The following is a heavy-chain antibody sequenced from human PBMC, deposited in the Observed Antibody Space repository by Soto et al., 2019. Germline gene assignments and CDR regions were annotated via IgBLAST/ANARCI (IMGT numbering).Heavy chain of an antibody. J-gene: IGHJ4*02. CDR1: GETFSGYY. D-gene: IGHD3-10*01. V-gene: IGHV4-34*01. Sequence: SETLSLTCAVYGETFSGYYWSWIRQSPGKGLEWIGEINHSGSTNYNPSLKSRVTISVDTSKNQFSLKLGSVTAADTAVYYCARDHIGSGTTNFDYWGQGSLVTVS. CDR2: INHSGST. CDR3: ARDHIGSGTTNFDY.